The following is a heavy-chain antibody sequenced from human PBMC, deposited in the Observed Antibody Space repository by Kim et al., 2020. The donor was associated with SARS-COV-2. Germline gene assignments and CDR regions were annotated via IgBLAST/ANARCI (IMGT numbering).Heavy chain of an antibody. Sequence: GGSLRLSCAASEFIFSSYWMSWVRQAPGKGLEWVATIRQDGIERHYVDSAKGRFTISRDNAQNSLYLQMSSLRVEDTAVYYCVRGCGRSSCPYFLDTWGQGTLVIVSS. CDR1: EFIFSSYW. D-gene: IGHD2-2*01. CDR3: VRGCGRSSCPYFLDT. CDR2: IRQDGIER. V-gene: IGHV3-7*03. J-gene: IGHJ5*02.